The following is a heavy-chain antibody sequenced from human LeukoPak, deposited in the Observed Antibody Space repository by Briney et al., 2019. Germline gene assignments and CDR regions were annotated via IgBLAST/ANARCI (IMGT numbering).Heavy chain of an antibody. CDR3: ARGRSMLIAVAGYNWFDP. V-gene: IGHV3-33*01. CDR2: IWYDGSNK. J-gene: IGHJ5*02. Sequence: GGSLRLSCAASGFTFSSYGMHWVRQAPGKGLEWVAVIWYDGSNKYYADSVKGRFTISRDNSKNTLYLQMNSLRAEDTAVHYCARGRSMLIAVAGYNWFDPWGQGTLVTVSS. D-gene: IGHD6-19*01. CDR1: GFTFSSYG.